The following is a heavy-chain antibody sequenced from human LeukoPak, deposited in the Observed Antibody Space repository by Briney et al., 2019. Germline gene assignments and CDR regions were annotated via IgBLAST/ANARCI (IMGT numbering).Heavy chain of an antibody. D-gene: IGHD4-17*01. Sequence: GGSLRLSCAASGFTFSSSAMNWVRQAPGKGLEWVSSINNVGSHIYYADSVKGRFTISRDNAKNSLYLQMNSLRAEDTAVYYCASSTNNGDYPSWGQGTLATVSS. CDR3: ASSTNNGDYPS. CDR2: INNVGSHI. V-gene: IGHV3-21*01. CDR1: GFTFSSSA. J-gene: IGHJ4*02.